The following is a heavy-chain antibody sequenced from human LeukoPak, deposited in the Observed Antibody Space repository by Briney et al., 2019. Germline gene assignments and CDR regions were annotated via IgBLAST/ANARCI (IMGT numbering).Heavy chain of an antibody. CDR1: GFAFSSDW. CDR3: ANQAYSGFDY. V-gene: IGHV3-7*01. D-gene: IGHD1-26*01. J-gene: IGHJ4*02. Sequence: GGSLRLSCAASGFAFSSDWMSWVRQAPGRGLELVANISPDGNGKHCMDSVKCRCASSRDNAMSSLDLKLNSTGVEDRAVYFCANQAYSGFDYWGQGTLVTVSS. CDR2: ISPDGNGK.